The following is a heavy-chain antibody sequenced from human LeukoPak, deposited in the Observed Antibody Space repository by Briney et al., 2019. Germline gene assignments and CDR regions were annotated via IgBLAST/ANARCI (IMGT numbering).Heavy chain of an antibody. Sequence: PSETLALTCAVYGRSFTRYYWSWIRPPPGKGLEWIGEIIHGGSTNCPPSLKSRVTISVDTSKTHFSLKLSPVTAADTAVYSCARDLQYCDSSSCRVGLFDYWGQGTLVTVSS. J-gene: IGHJ4*02. CDR3: ARDLQYCDSSSCRVGLFDY. D-gene: IGHD3-22*01. CDR1: GRSFTRYY. V-gene: IGHV4-34*12. CDR2: IIHGGST.